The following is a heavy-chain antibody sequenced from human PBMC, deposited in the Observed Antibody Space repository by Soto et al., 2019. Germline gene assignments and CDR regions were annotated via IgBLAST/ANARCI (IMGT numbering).Heavy chain of an antibody. CDR2: ITSSSSTI. Sequence: EVQLVESGGGLVQPGGSLRLSCAASGFTFSIYSRNWVRQAPGKGLEWVSYITSSSSTIYYADSVKGRFTISRDNAKNSLYLQMNSLRAEDTAVYYCATYYGSGSYFPDYYYYGMDVWGQGTTVTVSS. V-gene: IGHV3-48*01. D-gene: IGHD3-10*01. CDR3: ATYYGSGSYFPDYYYYGMDV. CDR1: GFTFSIYS. J-gene: IGHJ6*02.